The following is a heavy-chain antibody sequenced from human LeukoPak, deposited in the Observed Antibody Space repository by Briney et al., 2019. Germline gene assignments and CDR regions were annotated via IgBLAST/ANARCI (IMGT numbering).Heavy chain of an antibody. CDR2: ISSSSGYI. Sequence: PGGSLRLSCAASGFTFNSYSMNWVRQTPGKGLEWVSSISSSSGYINYADSVKGRFTISRDNAKNSLYLQMNSLRAEDTAVYYCAKDSELLQYCSGGSCYPAGGMDVWGQGTTVTVSS. CDR3: AKDSELLQYCSGGSCYPAGGMDV. D-gene: IGHD2-15*01. V-gene: IGHV3-21*01. CDR1: GFTFNSYS. J-gene: IGHJ6*02.